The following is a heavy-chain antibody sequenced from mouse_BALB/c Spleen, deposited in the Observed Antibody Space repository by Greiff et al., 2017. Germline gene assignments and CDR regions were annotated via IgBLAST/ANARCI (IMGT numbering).Heavy chain of an antibody. CDR2: INPGSSTI. J-gene: IGHJ4*01. Sequence: EVQLVESGGGLVQPGGSLNLSCAASGFDFSRYWMSWARQAPGKGQEWIGEINPGSSTINYTPSLKDKFIISRDNAKNTLYLQMSKVRSEDTALYYCARGYRYDGEGYAMDYWGQGTSVTVSS. D-gene: IGHD2-14*01. V-gene: IGHV4-2*02. CDR3: ARGYRYDGEGYAMDY. CDR1: GFDFSRYW.